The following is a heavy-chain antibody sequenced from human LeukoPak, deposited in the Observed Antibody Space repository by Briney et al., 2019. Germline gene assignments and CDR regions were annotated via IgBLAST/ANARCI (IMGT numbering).Heavy chain of an antibody. J-gene: IGHJ5*02. Sequence: PGGSLRLSCAASGFTFSSYGMSWVRQAPGKGLEWVSAISGSGGSTYYADSVKGRFTISRDNSKNILFLQMNSLRPEDTAVYYCAKDWSGDYNWSDPWGQGTLVTVSS. V-gene: IGHV3-23*01. CDR1: GFTFSSYG. CDR2: ISGSGGST. CDR3: AKDWSGDYNWSDP. D-gene: IGHD3-3*01.